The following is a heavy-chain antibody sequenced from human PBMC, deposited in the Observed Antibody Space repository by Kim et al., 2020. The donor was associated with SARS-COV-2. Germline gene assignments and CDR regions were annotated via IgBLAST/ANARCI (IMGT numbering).Heavy chain of an antibody. D-gene: IGHD6-19*01. Sequence: GGSLRLSCAASGFTFSSYGMHWVRQAPGKGLEWVAVIWYDGSNKYYADSVKGRFTISRDNSKNTLYLQMNSLRAEDTAVYYCARDRAVAGTDENWFDPWGQGTLVTVSS. CDR1: GFTFSSYG. CDR3: ARDRAVAGTDENWFDP. J-gene: IGHJ5*02. CDR2: IWYDGSNK. V-gene: IGHV3-33*01.